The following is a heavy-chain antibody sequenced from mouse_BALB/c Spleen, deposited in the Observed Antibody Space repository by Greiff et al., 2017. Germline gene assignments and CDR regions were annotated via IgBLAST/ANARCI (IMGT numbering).Heavy chain of an antibody. Sequence: EVQGVESGGGLVKPGGSLKLSCAASGFTFSSYTMSWVRQTPEKRLEWVATISSGGSYTYYPDSVKGRFTISRDNAKNTLYLQMSSLKSEDTAMYYCTSQDPAWVAYWGQGTLVTVSA. CDR2: ISSGGSYT. J-gene: IGHJ3*01. V-gene: IGHV5-6-4*01. CDR3: TSQDPAWVAY. CDR1: GFTFSSYT.